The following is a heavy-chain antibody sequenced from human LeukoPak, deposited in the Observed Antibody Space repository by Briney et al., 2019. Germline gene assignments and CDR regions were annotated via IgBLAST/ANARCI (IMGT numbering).Heavy chain of an antibody. CDR1: GGSISSYY. CDR3: ARGARPGYDFWSGYPHEYYSYYMDV. D-gene: IGHD3-3*01. Sequence: PSETLSLTCTVSGGSISSYYWSWIRQPPGKGLEWIGYIYYSGSTNYNPSLKSRVTISVDTSKNQFSLKLSSVTAADTAVYYCARGARPGYDFWSGYPHEYYSYYMDVWGKGTTVTVSS. J-gene: IGHJ6*03. CDR2: IYYSGST. V-gene: IGHV4-59*01.